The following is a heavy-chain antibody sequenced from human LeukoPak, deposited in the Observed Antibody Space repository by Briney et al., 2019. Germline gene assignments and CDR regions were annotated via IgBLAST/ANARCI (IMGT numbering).Heavy chain of an antibody. CDR2: IIPIFGTA. D-gene: IGHD2-15*01. CDR1: GGTFSSYA. Sequence: ASVKVFCKASGGTFSSYAISWVRQAPGQGLEWMGRIIPIFGTANYAQKFQGRVTITTDESTSTAYMELSSLRSEDTAVYYCANRIPGHPAEDAFDIWGQGTMVTVSS. V-gene: IGHV1-69*05. CDR3: ANRIPGHPAEDAFDI. J-gene: IGHJ3*02.